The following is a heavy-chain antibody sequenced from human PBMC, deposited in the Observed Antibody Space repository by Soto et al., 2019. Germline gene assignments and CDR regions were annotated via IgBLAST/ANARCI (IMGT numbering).Heavy chain of an antibody. CDR2: ISWNRGSI. V-gene: IGHV3-9*01. D-gene: IGHD3-3*01. CDR3: AKAGFWSGYYSLVDY. CDR1: GFTFDDYA. Sequence: EVQLVESGGGLVQPGRSLRLSCAASGFTFDDYAMHWVRQAPGKGLEWVSGISWNRGSIGYADSVKGRFTISRDNAKNPLYLQMNSLRAEDTALYYCAKAGFWSGYYSLVDYWGQGTLVTVSS. J-gene: IGHJ4*02.